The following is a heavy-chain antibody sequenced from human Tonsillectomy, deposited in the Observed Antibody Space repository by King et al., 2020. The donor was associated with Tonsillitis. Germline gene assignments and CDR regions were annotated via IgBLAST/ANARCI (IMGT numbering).Heavy chain of an antibody. CDR2: VYASGRT. D-gene: IGHD6-25*01. V-gene: IGHV4-4*07. CDR3: PREWGSGYESDY. CDR1: GASISSYY. Sequence: QLQESGPGLVKPSETLSLTCTVSGASISSYYWSWIRQPAGKGLEWVGRVYASGRTNYSPSLKSRVTMSLDTSKNQFPLKLKSVTAADTAVYYCPREWGSGYESDYWGQGTLVTVSS. J-gene: IGHJ4*01.